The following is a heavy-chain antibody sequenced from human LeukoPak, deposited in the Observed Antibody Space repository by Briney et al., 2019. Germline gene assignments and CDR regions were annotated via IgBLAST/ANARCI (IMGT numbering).Heavy chain of an antibody. D-gene: IGHD4/OR15-4a*01. CDR1: GYTFTGYY. J-gene: IGHJ5*02. CDR2: INPNSGGT. CDR3: ARKNYGSNRWFDP. V-gene: IGHV1-2*02. Sequence: GASVKVSCKASGYTFTGYYMHWLRQAPGQGLEWMGWINPNSGGTNYAQKFQGRVTMTRDTSISTAYMELSRLRSDDTAAYYCARKNYGSNRWFDPWGQGTLVTVSS.